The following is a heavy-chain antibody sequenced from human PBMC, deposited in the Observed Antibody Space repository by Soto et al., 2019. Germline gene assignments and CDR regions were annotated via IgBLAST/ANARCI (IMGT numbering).Heavy chain of an antibody. CDR1: GFSLSTRGVG. CDR2: IYWDDDK. D-gene: IGHD3-22*01. Sequence: QITLKESGPTLVKPTQTLTLTCTFSGFSLSTRGVGVAWIRQPPGKALEWLALIYWDDDKRYSPSLTNRLTITRDTSKNQVVLIMTNMDAVDTATYYCARRLRDSSGYSFDYWGQGTLVTVSS. J-gene: IGHJ4*02. CDR3: ARRLRDSSGYSFDY. V-gene: IGHV2-5*02.